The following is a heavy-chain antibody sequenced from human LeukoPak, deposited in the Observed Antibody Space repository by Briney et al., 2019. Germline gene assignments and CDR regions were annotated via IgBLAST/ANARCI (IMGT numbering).Heavy chain of an antibody. CDR1: GFTFDDYC. D-gene: IGHD3-10*01. J-gene: IGHJ3*02. Sequence: GGSLRLSCTASGFTFDDYCITWIRQAPGKGLGWVAYISSSGTATYYADSVKGRFTISRDNAKNSLYLQMDSLKAEDTAMYYCARPARSGIYYPDAFENWGQGTMVTVSS. CDR2: ISSSGTAT. CDR3: ARPARSGIYYPDAFEN. V-gene: IGHV3-11*04.